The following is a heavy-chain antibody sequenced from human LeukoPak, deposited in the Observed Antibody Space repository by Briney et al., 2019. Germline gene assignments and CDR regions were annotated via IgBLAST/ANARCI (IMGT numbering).Heavy chain of an antibody. D-gene: IGHD6-13*01. V-gene: IGHV3-30*18. CDR3: AKQREGISWSPDY. Sequence: GGSLRLSCVASGFTFSSYGMHWVRQAPGKGLEWVAVISFDETNKFYTDSVKGRFTISRDTSKNTLYLQMNSLRADDTAVYYCAKQREGISWSPDYWGQGTLVTVSS. J-gene: IGHJ4*02. CDR2: ISFDETNK. CDR1: GFTFSSYG.